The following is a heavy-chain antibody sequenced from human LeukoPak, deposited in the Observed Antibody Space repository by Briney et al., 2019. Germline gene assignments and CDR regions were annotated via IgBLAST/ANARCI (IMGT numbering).Heavy chain of an antibody. CDR3: VRDSSLDY. V-gene: IGHV3-48*02. J-gene: IGHJ4*02. CDR2: ITGSSSTI. Sequence: PGGSLRLSCAASGFTFSSYTMSWVRQAPGKGLEWLSYITGSSSTIYYADSVKGRCTFSRDNARNSLYLQMNSLRDEDTAVYYCVRDSSLDYWGQGTLVTVSS. CDR1: GFTFSSYT.